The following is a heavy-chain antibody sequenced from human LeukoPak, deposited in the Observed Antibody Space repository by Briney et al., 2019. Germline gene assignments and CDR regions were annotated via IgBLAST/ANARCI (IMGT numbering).Heavy chain of an antibody. CDR3: ARGPFESLGTPSWFDP. D-gene: IGHD2-15*01. CDR2: IYYSGST. V-gene: IGHV4-59*12. J-gene: IGHJ5*02. Sequence: NPSETLSLTCTVSVDSISSYSWSWVRQPPGRGLEWIGYIYYSGSTTYNPSLKSRVTISLDTSKNQFSLKLSSVTAADTAVYYCARGPFESLGTPSWFDPWGQGTLVTVSS. CDR1: VDSISSYS.